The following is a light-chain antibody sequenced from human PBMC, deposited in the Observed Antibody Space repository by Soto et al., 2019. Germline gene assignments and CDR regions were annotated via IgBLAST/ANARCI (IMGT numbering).Light chain of an antibody. Sequence: QSALTQPASVSGSPGQSIAISCTGTSSEVGGYDYVSWYQQQPDKAPKLMIYEVTKRPSGVSNRFSGSKSGNTASLTISGLQAEDEADYYCSSHTSGSTRVFGTGTKLTVL. V-gene: IGLV2-14*01. CDR3: SSHTSGSTRV. CDR1: SSEVGGYDY. CDR2: EVT. J-gene: IGLJ1*01.